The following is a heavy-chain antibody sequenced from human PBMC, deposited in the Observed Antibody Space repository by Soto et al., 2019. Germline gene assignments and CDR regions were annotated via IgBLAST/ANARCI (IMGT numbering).Heavy chain of an antibody. CDR2: LYWDDDK. D-gene: IGHD2-21*02. V-gene: IGHV2-5*02. CDR3: IQSRCGGDCLQSYASYYYYGMDV. CDR1: AFSLSTGGVG. J-gene: IGHJ6*02. Sequence: QITLKESGPTLVKPTQTLTLTCTFSAFSLSTGGVGVGWIRQPPGKALECLALLYWDDDKRYSPSLRSRLTITKDTSKYQVVLTMTNMDPVDTATYYCIQSRCGGDCLQSYASYYYYGMDVWGQGTTVTVSS.